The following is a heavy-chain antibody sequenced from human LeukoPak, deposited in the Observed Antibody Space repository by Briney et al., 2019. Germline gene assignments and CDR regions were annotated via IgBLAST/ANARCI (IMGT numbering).Heavy chain of an antibody. Sequence: SVKVSCKASGGTFSSYAFSRVRQAPGQGLACMGGIIPIFGTANYAQKFQGRVTITADESTSTAYMELSSLRSEDTAVYYCARVVMDCGGDCYDYFAYWGQGTLVTVSS. J-gene: IGHJ4*02. CDR3: ARVVMDCGGDCYDYFAY. V-gene: IGHV1-69*13. D-gene: IGHD2-21*02. CDR1: GGTFSSYA. CDR2: IIPIFGTA.